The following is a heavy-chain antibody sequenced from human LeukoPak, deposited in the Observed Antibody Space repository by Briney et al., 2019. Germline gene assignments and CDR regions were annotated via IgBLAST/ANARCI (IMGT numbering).Heavy chain of an antibody. J-gene: IGHJ5*02. V-gene: IGHV1-8*03. CDR1: GYTFTSYD. CDR3: ARVRGYCGGDCYDNWFDP. Sequence: GASVKVSCKASGYTFTSYDINWVRRATGQGLEWMGWMNPNSGNTGYAQKFQGRVTITRNTSISTAYMELSSLRSEDTAVYYCARVRGYCGGDCYDNWFDPWGQGTLVTVSS. D-gene: IGHD2-21*01. CDR2: MNPNSGNT.